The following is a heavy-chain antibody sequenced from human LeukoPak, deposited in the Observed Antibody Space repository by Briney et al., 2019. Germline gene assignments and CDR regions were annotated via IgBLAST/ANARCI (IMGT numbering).Heavy chain of an antibody. Sequence: PSETLSLTCTVSGGSTSSSSYYWGWIRQPPGKGLEWIGSIYYSGSTYYNPSLKSRVTISVDTSKNQFSLKLSSVTAADTAVYYCARDRSYSSFDYWGQGTLVTVSS. V-gene: IGHV4-39*07. D-gene: IGHD6-19*01. CDR3: ARDRSYSSFDY. CDR2: IYYSGST. J-gene: IGHJ4*02. CDR1: GGSTSSSSYY.